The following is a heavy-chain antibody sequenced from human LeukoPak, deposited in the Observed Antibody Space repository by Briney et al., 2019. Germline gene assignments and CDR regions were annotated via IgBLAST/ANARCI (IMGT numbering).Heavy chain of an antibody. CDR3: ARGPNSNWSGLDF. D-gene: IGHD6-6*01. CDR2: ISPTGSTT. CDR1: GFSFSGHW. V-gene: IGHV3-74*01. Sequence: GGSLRLSCTASGFSFSGHWMHWARQLPGKGLVWVSRISPTGSTTSYADSVKGRFTVSRDNAKNTLYLQVNNLRAEDTAVYYCARGPNSNWSGLDFWGQGTLLTVSS. J-gene: IGHJ4*02.